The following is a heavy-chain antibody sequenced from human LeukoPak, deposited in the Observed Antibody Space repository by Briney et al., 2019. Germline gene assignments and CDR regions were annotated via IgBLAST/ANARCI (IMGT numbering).Heavy chain of an antibody. CDR1: GGSFSSYA. V-gene: IGHV1-69*05. Sequence: SVKVSCKASGGSFSSYAISWVRQAPGRGLEWMGGIIPIFGTANYAQTFQGRVTITTDESASTAYIELCSVRSEDTAVYYCARDRAEGYNYGGYFYYWGEGTLVTASS. D-gene: IGHD5-24*01. J-gene: IGHJ4*02. CDR3: ARDRAEGYNYGGYFYY. CDR2: IIPIFGTA.